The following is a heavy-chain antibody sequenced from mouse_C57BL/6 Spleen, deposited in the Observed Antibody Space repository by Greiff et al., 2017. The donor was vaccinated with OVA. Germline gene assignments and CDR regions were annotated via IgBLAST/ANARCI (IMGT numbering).Heavy chain of an antibody. D-gene: IGHD1-1*01. CDR2: ISNGGGST. CDR1: GFTFSDYY. Sequence: EVQLVESGGGLVQPGGSLKLSCAASGFTFSDYYMYWVRQTPEKRLEWVAYISNGGGSTYYPDTVKGRFTISRDNAKNTLYLQMSRLKSEDTAMYYCARHDYYGSSFPYWGQGTLVTVSA. J-gene: IGHJ3*01. V-gene: IGHV5-12*01. CDR3: ARHDYYGSSFPY.